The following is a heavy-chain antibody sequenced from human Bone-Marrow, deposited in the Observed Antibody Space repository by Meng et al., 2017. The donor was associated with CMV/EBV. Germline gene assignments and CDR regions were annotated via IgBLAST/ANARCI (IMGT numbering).Heavy chain of an antibody. D-gene: IGHD3-10*01. CDR3: ARSPGYPREFDY. J-gene: IGHJ4*02. V-gene: IGHV4-61*01. CDR1: GVSVSIGNYY. CDR2: VHYSGST. Sequence: VSGVSVSIGNYYCTWIRQPPGKGLECIGYVHYSGSTNYNPSLRSRATISVDTSKNQFSLNLNSVTAADTAVYYCARSPGYPREFDYWGQGTLVTVSS.